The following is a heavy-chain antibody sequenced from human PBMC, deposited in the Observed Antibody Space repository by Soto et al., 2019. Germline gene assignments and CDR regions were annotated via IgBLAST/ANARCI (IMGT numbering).Heavy chain of an antibody. J-gene: IGHJ5*02. CDR1: GFTFSIYS. CDR3: AREYDILNWFDP. D-gene: IGHD3-9*01. V-gene: IGHV3-48*01. Sequence: PGGSLRLSCAASGFTFSIYSMNWFRQAPGKGLEWVSYISSSSSTVYYADSVKGRFTISRDNAKNSLYLQMNSLRAEDTAVYYCAREYDILNWFDPWGQGTLVTVSS. CDR2: ISSSSSTV.